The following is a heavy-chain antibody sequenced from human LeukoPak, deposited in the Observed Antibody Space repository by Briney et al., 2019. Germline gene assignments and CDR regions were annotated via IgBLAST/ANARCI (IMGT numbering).Heavy chain of an antibody. Sequence: PSETLSLTCAVYGGSFSGYYWSWIRQPPGKGLEWIGEINHSGSTNYNPSLKSRVPISVDTSKNQFSLKLSSVTAADTAVYYCARGVRIAARRGRGYYYYYMDVWGKGTTVTVSS. CDR2: INHSGST. D-gene: IGHD6-6*01. CDR3: ARGVRIAARRGRGYYYYYMDV. V-gene: IGHV4-34*01. J-gene: IGHJ6*03. CDR1: GGSFSGYY.